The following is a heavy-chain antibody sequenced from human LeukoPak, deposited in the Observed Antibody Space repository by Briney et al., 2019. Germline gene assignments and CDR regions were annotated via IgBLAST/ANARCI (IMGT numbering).Heavy chain of an antibody. J-gene: IGHJ3*02. Sequence: ASVKVSCKASGYTFTSYGISWVRQAPGQGLEWMGWISAYNGNTNYAQKLQGRVTMTTDTSTSTAYMELRSLRSDDTAVYYCARAKYSNGADAFDIWGQGTMVTVSS. CDR1: GYTFTSYG. V-gene: IGHV1-18*01. CDR3: ARAKYSNGADAFDI. CDR2: ISAYNGNT. D-gene: IGHD5-18*01.